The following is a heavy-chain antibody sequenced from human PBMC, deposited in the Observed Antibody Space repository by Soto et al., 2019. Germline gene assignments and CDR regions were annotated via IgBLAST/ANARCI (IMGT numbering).Heavy chain of an antibody. J-gene: IGHJ6*02. CDR1: GYTFTSYD. CDR2: MNPNSGNT. V-gene: IGHV1-8*01. D-gene: IGHD6-13*01. Sequence: GASVKVSCKASGYTFTSYDINWVRQATGQGLEWMGWMNPNSGNTGYAQKFQGRVTMTRNTSISTAYMELSSLRSEDTAVYYCARDPVAAGKYYYGMDVWGQGTTVTVSS. CDR3: ARDPVAAGKYYYGMDV.